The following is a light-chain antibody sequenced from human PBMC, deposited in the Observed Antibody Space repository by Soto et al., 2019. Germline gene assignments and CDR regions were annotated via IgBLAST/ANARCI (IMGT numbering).Light chain of an antibody. J-gene: IGKJ5*01. CDR2: GAF. V-gene: IGKV3-15*01. CDR3: QQYNNWPPIT. Sequence: ETVMTQSPDTLSVSPGERATLSCRASQSVSTNLAWYQQKPGQAPRLLIYGAFIRATGVADRFSGSGSGTEFTLTISSLQSEDFAVYYGQQYNNWPPITFGQGTRLEIK. CDR1: QSVSTN.